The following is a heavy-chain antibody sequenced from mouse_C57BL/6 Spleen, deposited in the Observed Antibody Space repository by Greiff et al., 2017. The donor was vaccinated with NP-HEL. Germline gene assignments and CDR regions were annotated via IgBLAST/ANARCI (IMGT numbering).Heavy chain of an antibody. D-gene: IGHD1-1*01. CDR2: IWSGGST. V-gene: IGHV2-2*01. J-gene: IGHJ1*03. Sequence: VKLQESGPGLVQPSQSLSITCTVSGFSLTSYGVHWVRQSPGKGLEWLGVIWSGGSTDYNAAFISRLSISKDNSKSQVFFKMNSLQADDTAIYYCARHGSSLWYFDVWGTGTTVTVSS. CDR3: ARHGSSLWYFDV. CDR1: GFSLTSYG.